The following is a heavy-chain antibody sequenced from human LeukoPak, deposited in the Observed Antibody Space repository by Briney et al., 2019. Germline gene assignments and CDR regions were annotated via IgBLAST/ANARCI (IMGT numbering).Heavy chain of an antibody. Sequence: SETLSLTCTVSGGSISSYYWSWIRQPPGKGLEWIGYIYYSGSTNYNPSLKSRVTISVDTSKNQFSLKLSSVTAADTAVYYCARRGSSSWCRWFDPWGQGTLVTVSS. J-gene: IGHJ5*02. CDR2: IYYSGST. D-gene: IGHD6-13*01. V-gene: IGHV4-59*01. CDR1: GGSISSYY. CDR3: ARRGSSSWCRWFDP.